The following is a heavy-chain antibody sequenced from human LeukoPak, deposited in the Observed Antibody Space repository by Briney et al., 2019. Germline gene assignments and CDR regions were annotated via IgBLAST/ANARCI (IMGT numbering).Heavy chain of an antibody. CDR1: GFTFSLYW. Sequence: GESLRLSCAASGFTFSLYWMNWVRRAPGKGLEWVANIKQDGSEKNYVDSVKGRFTISRDNAKNSLYLQMNNLRVEDTAMYYCAGGTGFIIKDWGQGTLVTVSP. D-gene: IGHD3-9*01. V-gene: IGHV3-7*03. CDR3: AGGTGFIIKD. CDR2: IKQDGSEK. J-gene: IGHJ4*02.